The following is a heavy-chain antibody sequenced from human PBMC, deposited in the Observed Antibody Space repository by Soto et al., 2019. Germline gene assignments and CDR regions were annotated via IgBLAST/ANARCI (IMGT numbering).Heavy chain of an antibody. D-gene: IGHD3-16*02. CDR1: GFTFSSYA. CDR3: ARESGRLRLGELSPLDY. CDR2: ISYDGSNK. J-gene: IGHJ4*02. Sequence: QVQLVESGGGVVQPGRSLRLSCAASGFTFSSYAMHWVRQAPGKGLEWVAVISYDGSNKYYADSVKGRFTISRDNSKNTLYLQMNSLRAEDTAVYYCARESGRLRLGELSPLDYWGQGTLVTVSS. V-gene: IGHV3-30-3*01.